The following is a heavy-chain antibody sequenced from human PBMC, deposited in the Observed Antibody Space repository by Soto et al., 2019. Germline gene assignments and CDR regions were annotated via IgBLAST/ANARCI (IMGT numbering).Heavy chain of an antibody. CDR1: GYTFTSYG. J-gene: IGHJ6*02. CDR3: AITYYCDSSGYYQNYYYYYGMDV. Sequence: ASVKVSCKASGYTFTSYGISWVRQAPGQGLEWMGWISAYNGNTNYAQKLQGRVTMTTDTSTSTAYMELRSLRSDDTAVYYCAITYYCDSSGYYQNYYYYYGMDVWGQGTTVTVSS. CDR2: ISAYNGNT. V-gene: IGHV1-18*01. D-gene: IGHD3-22*01.